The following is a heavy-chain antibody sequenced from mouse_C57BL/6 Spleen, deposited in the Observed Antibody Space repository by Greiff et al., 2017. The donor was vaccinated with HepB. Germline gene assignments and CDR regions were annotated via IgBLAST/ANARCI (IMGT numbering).Heavy chain of an antibody. J-gene: IGHJ4*01. CDR2: ISDGGSYT. CDR1: GFTFSSYA. D-gene: IGHD1-1*01. Sequence: DVKLVESGGGLVKPGGSLKLSCAASGFTFSSYAMSWVRQTPEKRLEWVATISDGGSYTYYPDNVKGRFTISRDNAKNNLYLQMSHLKSEDTAMYYGARCYGSSYNYYAMDYWGQGTSVTVSS. CDR3: ARCYGSSYNYYAMDY. V-gene: IGHV5-4*03.